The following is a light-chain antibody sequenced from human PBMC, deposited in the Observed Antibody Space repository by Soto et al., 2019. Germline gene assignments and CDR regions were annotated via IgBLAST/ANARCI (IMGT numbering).Light chain of an antibody. J-gene: IGLJ1*01. Sequence: QSALTQPASVSGSPGQSITISCSGTSSDIGGYSLVSWYQQHPGKAPKLMIYEASERPSGVSNRFSGSKSGNTASLTISGLQAEDEADYYCCSYAGSSSYVFGTGTKLTVL. CDR2: EAS. CDR1: SSDIGGYSL. V-gene: IGLV2-23*01. CDR3: CSYAGSSSYV.